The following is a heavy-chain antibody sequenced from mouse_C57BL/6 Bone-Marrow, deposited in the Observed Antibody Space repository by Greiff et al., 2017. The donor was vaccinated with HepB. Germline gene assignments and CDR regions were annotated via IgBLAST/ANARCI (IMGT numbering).Heavy chain of an antibody. V-gene: IGHV14-4*01. J-gene: IGHJ4*01. CDR2: IDPENGDT. CDR3: TTLSLITTVVATDY. Sequence: VHVKQSGAELVRPGASVKLSCTASGFNIKDDYMHWVKQRPEQGLEWIGWIDPENGDTEYASKFQGKATITADTSSNTAYLQLSSLTSEDTAVYYCTTLSLITTVVATDYWGQGTSVTVSS. D-gene: IGHD1-1*01. CDR1: GFNIKDDY.